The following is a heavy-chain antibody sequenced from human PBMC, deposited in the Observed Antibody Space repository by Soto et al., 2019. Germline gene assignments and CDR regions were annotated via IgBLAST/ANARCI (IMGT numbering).Heavy chain of an antibody. J-gene: IGHJ4*02. V-gene: IGHV4-4*02. CDR2: IFYTGTT. Sequence: QVQLLESGPGLVKPSGTLSLTCGVSGDSIYRSYWWSWVRLPPGKGPEWIGEIFYTGTTNYNPSLKSRLTMSVDKSKKASSLKLDSVTAADTAVYFCARSARYGVVGDYWGQGTGVTVSS. CDR3: ARSARYGVVGDY. CDR1: GDSIYRSYW. D-gene: IGHD2-15*01.